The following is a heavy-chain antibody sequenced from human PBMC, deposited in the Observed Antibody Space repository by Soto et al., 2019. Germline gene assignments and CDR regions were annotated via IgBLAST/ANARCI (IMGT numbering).Heavy chain of an antibody. CDR2: INPSGGST. V-gene: IGHV1-46*01. CDR3: ASDYVSDRYYYDSSGYYSRAADAHQDY. J-gene: IGHJ4*02. D-gene: IGHD3-22*01. Sequence: ASVKVSCKASGYTFTSYYMHWVRQAPGQGLEWMGIINPSGGSTSYAQKFQGRVTMTRDTSTSTVYMELSSLRSEDTAVYYCASDYVSDRYYYDSSGYYSRAADAHQDYWGQGTLVTVSS. CDR1: GYTFTSYY.